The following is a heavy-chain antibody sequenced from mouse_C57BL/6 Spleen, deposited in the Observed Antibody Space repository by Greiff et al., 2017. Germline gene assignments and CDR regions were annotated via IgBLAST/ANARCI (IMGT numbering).Heavy chain of an antibody. CDR3: ARTHYYGRSYYAMDY. D-gene: IGHD1-1*01. J-gene: IGHJ4*01. CDR1: GYTFTSYW. V-gene: IGHV1-52*01. Sequence: QVQLQQPGAELVRPGSSVKLSCKASGYTFTSYWMHWVKQRPIQGLEWIGNIDPSDSETHYNQKFKDKATLTVDKSSSTAYMQLSSLTSEDSAVYDCARTHYYGRSYYAMDYWGQGTSVTVSS. CDR2: IDPSDSET.